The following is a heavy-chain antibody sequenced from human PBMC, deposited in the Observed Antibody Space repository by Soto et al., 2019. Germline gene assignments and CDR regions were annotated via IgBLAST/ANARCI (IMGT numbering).Heavy chain of an antibody. J-gene: IGHJ4*02. V-gene: IGHV1-69*08. D-gene: IGHD4-17*01. CDR2: FIPILDKT. CDR3: APDHSMRYGDYLFDH. CDR1: GGTFSDYT. Sequence: QIQLVQSGAEVRKPGSSVKVSCTFSGGTFSDYTINWVRQAPGHGLEWLGRFIPILDKTHYAQKFEGRVTMAADTSPDTSPNTVSLELNSLTSDDTAIYYCAPDHSMRYGDYLFDHWGQGALVTVSS.